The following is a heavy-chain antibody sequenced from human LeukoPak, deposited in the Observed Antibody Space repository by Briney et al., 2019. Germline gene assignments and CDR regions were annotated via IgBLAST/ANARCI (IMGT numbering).Heavy chain of an antibody. CDR3: ARPAYSGYFDH. J-gene: IGHJ4*02. CDR2: IYYNGAT. D-gene: IGHD3-22*01. Sequence: PSETLSLTCAVYGGSFSGYYWGWVRQPPGKGLEWIGSIYYNGATYYHPSLKSRVTIAVDTSKKQFSLRLSSVTAADTAVYYCARPAYSGYFDHWGQGTLVTVSS. CDR1: GGSFSGYY. V-gene: IGHV4-34*01.